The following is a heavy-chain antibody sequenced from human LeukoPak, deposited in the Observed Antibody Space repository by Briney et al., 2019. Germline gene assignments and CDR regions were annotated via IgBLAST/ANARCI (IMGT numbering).Heavy chain of an antibody. V-gene: IGHV3-23*01. Sequence: GESLRLSCAASGYTFSSYAMSWVLQAPGKGPEWVSVLSGSGGSTYYADSVKGRYTISRDNSKNTLYLQMDSLRAEDTAVYHCANRYGSSWFFFDYWGQGSLVTVSS. J-gene: IGHJ4*02. CDR3: ANRYGSSWFFFDY. CDR2: LSGSGGST. D-gene: IGHD2-15*01. CDR1: GYTFSSYA.